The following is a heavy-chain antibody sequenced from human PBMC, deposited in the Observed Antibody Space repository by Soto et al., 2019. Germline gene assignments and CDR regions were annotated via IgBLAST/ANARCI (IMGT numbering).Heavy chain of an antibody. CDR1: GFTFSSYG. D-gene: IGHD4-17*01. J-gene: IGHJ5*02. V-gene: IGHV3-33*01. CDR2: IWYDGSNK. Sequence: GGSLRLSCAASGFTFSSYGMHWVRQAPGKGLEWVAVIWYDGSNKYYADSVKGRFTISRDNSKNTLYLQMNSLRAEDTAVYYCARDLTEDYGDYSPEHVRFNDWFDPWGQGTLVTVSS. CDR3: ARDLTEDYGDYSPEHVRFNDWFDP.